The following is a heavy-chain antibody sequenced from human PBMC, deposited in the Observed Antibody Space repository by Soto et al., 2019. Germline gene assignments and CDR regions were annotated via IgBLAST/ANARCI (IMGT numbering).Heavy chain of an antibody. CDR2: INPNSGGT. V-gene: IGHV1-2*04. CDR3: ARSPSYYYDSSGFNWFDP. J-gene: IGHJ5*02. D-gene: IGHD3-22*01. Sequence: GASVKVSCKASGYTFTGYYMHWVRQAPGQGLEWMGWINPNSGGTNYSQKFQGWVTMTRDTSISTAYTELSRLRSDDTAVYYCARSPSYYYDSSGFNWFDPWGQGTLVTVSS. CDR1: GYTFTGYY.